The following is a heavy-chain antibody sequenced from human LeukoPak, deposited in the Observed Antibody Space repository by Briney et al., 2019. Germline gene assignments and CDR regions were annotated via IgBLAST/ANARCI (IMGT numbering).Heavy chain of an antibody. Sequence: PSETLSLTCTVSGGSISSSSYYWGWIRQPPGKGLEWIGSIYYSGSTYYNPSLKSRVTISVDTSKNQFSLKLSSVTAADTAVYYCARGAYYYGSGTYDNDYWGQGTLVTVSS. CDR3: ARGAYYYGSGTYDNDY. CDR2: IYYSGST. CDR1: GGSISSSSYY. D-gene: IGHD3-10*01. J-gene: IGHJ4*02. V-gene: IGHV4-39*07.